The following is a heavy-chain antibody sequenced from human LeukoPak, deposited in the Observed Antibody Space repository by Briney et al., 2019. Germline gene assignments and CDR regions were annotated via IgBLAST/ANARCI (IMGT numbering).Heavy chain of an antibody. CDR2: ISSSSSYL. D-gene: IGHD3-10*02. V-gene: IGHV3-21*01. Sequence: GGSLRLSCAASGFTFSSYSMNWVRQAPGKGLEWVSSISSSSSYLYYADSVKGRFTISRDNAKNSLYLQMNSLRAEDTAVYYCAELGITMIGGVWGKGTTVTISS. J-gene: IGHJ6*04. CDR1: GFTFSSYS. CDR3: AELGITMIGGV.